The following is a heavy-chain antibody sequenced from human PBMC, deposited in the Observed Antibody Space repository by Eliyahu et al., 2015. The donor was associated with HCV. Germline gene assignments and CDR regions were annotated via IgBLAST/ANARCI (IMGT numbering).Heavy chain of an antibody. CDR1: GGTFSSYA. CDR2: IIPILGIA. Sequence: QVQLVQSGAEVKKPGSSVKVSCKASGGTFSSYAISWVRQAPGQGLEWMGRIIPILGIANYAQKFQGRVTITADKSTSTAYMELSSLRSEDTAVYYCARFAVTTAPFDYWGQGTLVTVSS. D-gene: IGHD4-17*01. V-gene: IGHV1-69*04. J-gene: IGHJ4*02. CDR3: ARFAVTTAPFDY.